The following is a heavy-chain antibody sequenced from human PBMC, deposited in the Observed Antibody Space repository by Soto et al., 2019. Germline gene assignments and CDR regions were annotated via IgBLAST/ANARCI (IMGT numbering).Heavy chain of an antibody. V-gene: IGHV1-8*01. CDR1: GYTFTSYD. CDR2: MNPNSGNT. CDR3: ARERSSWAFEI. J-gene: IGHJ3*02. Sequence: QVQLVQSGAEVKKPGASVKVSCKTSGYTFTSYDINWVRQATGQGLEWMGWMNPNSGNTAYAQTSQGRVTMTRNTSISTAYMELSSLSSQDTAVYYCARERSSWAFEIWGQGTMVTVSS.